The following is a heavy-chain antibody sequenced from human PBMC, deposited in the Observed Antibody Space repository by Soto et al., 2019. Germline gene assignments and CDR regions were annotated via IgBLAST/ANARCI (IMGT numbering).Heavy chain of an antibody. D-gene: IGHD6-19*01. J-gene: IGHJ4*02. V-gene: IGHV4-59*08. CDR2: IHYSGST. CDR1: GGSISIYY. Sequence: NPSDTLSLTCTVSGGSISIYYWSWIRQPPGKGLEWIGYIHYSGSTNYNPSLKSRVTISVDTSKNQFSLKLSSVTAADTAVYYCARLTSGWYSYWGQGTQVTVSS. CDR3: ARLTSGWYSY.